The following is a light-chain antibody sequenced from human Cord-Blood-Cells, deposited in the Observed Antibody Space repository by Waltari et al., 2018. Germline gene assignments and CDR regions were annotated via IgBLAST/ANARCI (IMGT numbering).Light chain of an antibody. CDR1: QSISSY. CDR2: AAS. V-gene: IGKV1-39*01. CDR3: QQSYSTPWT. Sequence: DIQMTQSPSSLSASVVDRVTITCRASQSISSYLNWYQQKPGKAPKLLIYAASSLQSGVPSRFSGSGSGTDFTLTISSLQPEDVATYYCQQSYSTPWTFGQGTKVEIK. J-gene: IGKJ1*01.